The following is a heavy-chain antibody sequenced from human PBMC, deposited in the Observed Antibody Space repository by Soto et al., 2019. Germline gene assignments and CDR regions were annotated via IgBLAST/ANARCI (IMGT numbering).Heavy chain of an antibody. V-gene: IGHV4-59*08. CDR3: AGQRTVPYYLAY. D-gene: IGHD4-4*01. Sequence: SDTLSLSCTVSGGSISSYYWSWIRKPQGKGLEWIGYIYYSGSTNYNPSLKSRVTISVDTSKNQFSLKLSSVTAADTAVYYCAGQRTVPYYLAYWGQGSLVPVSS. J-gene: IGHJ4*02. CDR2: IYYSGST. CDR1: GGSISSYY.